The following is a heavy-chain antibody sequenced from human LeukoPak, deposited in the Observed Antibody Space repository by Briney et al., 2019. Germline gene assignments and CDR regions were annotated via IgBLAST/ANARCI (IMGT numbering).Heavy chain of an antibody. V-gene: IGHV4-59*01. Sequence: SETLSLTCTVSGGSISSYYWSWIRQPPGKGLEWVGYIYYSGSTKYNPYLKSRVTISVDTSKNQFLLKLSSVHTADTAAFYFSRDGGGSTSGEGTL. D-gene: IGHD3-16*01. CDR3: SRDGGGST. CDR1: GGSISSYY. CDR2: IYYSGST. J-gene: IGHJ5*02.